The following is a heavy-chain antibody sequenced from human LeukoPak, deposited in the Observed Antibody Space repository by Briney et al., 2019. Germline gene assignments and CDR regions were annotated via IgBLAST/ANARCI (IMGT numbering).Heavy chain of an antibody. V-gene: IGHV4-59*12. CDR3: ARDKSRTYGSADAFDI. J-gene: IGHJ3*02. CDR1: GGSISSYY. Sequence: SETLSLTCTVSGGSISSYYWSWVRQPPGKGLEWIGFVYYTGSTNYNPSLKSRVTMSVDTSKNQFSLKLSSVTAADTAVYYCARDKSRTYGSADAFDIWGQGTMVTVSS. CDR2: VYYTGST. D-gene: IGHD3-10*01.